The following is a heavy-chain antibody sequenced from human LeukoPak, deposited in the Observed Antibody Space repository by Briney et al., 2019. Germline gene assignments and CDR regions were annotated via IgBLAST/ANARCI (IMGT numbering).Heavy chain of an antibody. CDR2: ISYDGSNK. V-gene: IGHV3-30*18. CDR1: GFTFSSYG. Sequence: PGGSLRLSCAASGFTFSSYGMHRVRQAPGKGLEWVAVISYDGSNKYYADSVKGRFTISRDNSKNTLYLQMNSLRAEDTAVYYCAKDYAIVVVPAAILDYWGQGTLVTVSS. D-gene: IGHD2-2*01. CDR3: AKDYAIVVVPAAILDY. J-gene: IGHJ4*02.